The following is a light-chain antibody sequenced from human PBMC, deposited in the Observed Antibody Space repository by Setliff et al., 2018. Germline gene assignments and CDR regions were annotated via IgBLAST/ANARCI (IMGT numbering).Light chain of an antibody. Sequence: QSALTQPASVSGSPGQSITISCAGTSSDVGAYSHVSWYQQYPGKAPKLMISEVSNRPSGVSYRFSGSKSGNTASLTISGLQAEDDADYYCSSYTSNSTYVFGTGTKVTVL. CDR3: SSYTSNSTYV. CDR1: SSDVGAYSH. CDR2: EVS. J-gene: IGLJ1*01. V-gene: IGLV2-14*01.